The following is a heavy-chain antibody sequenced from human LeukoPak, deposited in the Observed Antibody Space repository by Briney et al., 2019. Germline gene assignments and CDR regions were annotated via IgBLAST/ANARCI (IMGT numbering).Heavy chain of an antibody. D-gene: IGHD3-22*01. J-gene: IGHJ4*02. CDR1: GGSFSGYY. CDR3: ARHYYHSSGSYSFDY. Sequence: PSETLSLTCAVYGGSFSGYYWSWIRQPPGKGLEWIGEINHSGSTNYNPSLKSRVTISVDTSKNQFSLKLSSVTAADTAVYYCARHYYHSSGSYSFDYWGQGTLVTVSS. V-gene: IGHV4-34*01. CDR2: INHSGST.